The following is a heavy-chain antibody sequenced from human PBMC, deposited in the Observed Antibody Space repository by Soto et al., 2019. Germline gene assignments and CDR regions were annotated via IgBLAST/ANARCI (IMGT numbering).Heavy chain of an antibody. CDR3: AKDIRGYSYGYDPNWFDP. CDR2: ISGSGGST. J-gene: IGHJ5*02. CDR1: GFTFSSYA. D-gene: IGHD5-18*01. V-gene: IGHV3-23*01. Sequence: XGSLILSCSASGFTFSSYAMSWVRQAPGKGLEWVSAISGSGGSTYYADSVKGRFTISRDNSKNTLYLQMNSLRAEDTAVYYCAKDIRGYSYGYDPNWFDPWGQGTLVTVSS.